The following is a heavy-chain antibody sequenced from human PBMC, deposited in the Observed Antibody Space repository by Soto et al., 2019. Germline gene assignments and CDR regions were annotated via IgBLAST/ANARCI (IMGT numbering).Heavy chain of an antibody. CDR3: AKDMYDYVWRNAFDI. CDR1: GFTFDDYA. V-gene: IGHV3-9*01. CDR2: ISWNSGSI. J-gene: IGHJ3*02. Sequence: GGSLRLSCAASGFTFDDYAMHWVRQAPGKGLEWVSGISWNSGSIGYADSVKGRFTISRDNAKNSLYLQMNSLRAEDTALYYCAKDMYDYVWRNAFDIWGQGKMVTVSS. D-gene: IGHD3-16*01.